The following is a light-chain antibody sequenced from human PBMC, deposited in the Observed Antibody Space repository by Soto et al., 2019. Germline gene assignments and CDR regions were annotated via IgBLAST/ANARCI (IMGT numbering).Light chain of an antibody. V-gene: IGKV1-39*01. CDR3: QQSYIPPYT. CDR1: QSISVH. J-gene: IGKJ2*01. Sequence: DIQMTQSPSSLSASVGDTVTITCRASQSISVHLNWYQQKPGKVPKLLIYAASNLQSGVPSRFSGSGYETDFALTISSLHPEDFATSYCQQSYIPPYTFGQGNKLEIK. CDR2: AAS.